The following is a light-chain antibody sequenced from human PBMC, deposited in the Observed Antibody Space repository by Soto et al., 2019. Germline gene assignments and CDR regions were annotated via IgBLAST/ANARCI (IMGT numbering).Light chain of an antibody. Sequence: QSALTQPASVSGSPGQSITVSCTGISSDVGVSISVSWYQQHPGKAPRLIIFDVNHRPSGVSPRFSGSKSGNTASLTISGLQAEDEAHYFCTSYKRGGLYVFGSGTKVTVL. CDR1: SSDVGVSIS. CDR3: TSYKRGGLYV. J-gene: IGLJ1*01. V-gene: IGLV2-14*03. CDR2: DVN.